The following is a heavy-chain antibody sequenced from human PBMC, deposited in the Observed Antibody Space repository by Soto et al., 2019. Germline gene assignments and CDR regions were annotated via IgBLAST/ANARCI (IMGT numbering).Heavy chain of an antibody. V-gene: IGHV3-33*01. CDR2: IWYDGSNK. D-gene: IGHD3-10*01. J-gene: IGHJ6*02. Sequence: GGSLRLSCAASGFTFSSYGMHGVRQAPGKGLEWVAVIWYDGSNKYYADSVKGRFTISRDNSKNTLYLQMNSLRAEDTAVYYCARDFYGSGSYYYYGMDVWGQGTTVTVSS. CDR1: GFTFSSYG. CDR3: ARDFYGSGSYYYYGMDV.